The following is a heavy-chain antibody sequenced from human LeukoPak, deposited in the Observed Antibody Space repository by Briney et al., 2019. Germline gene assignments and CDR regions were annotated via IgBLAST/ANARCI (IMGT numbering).Heavy chain of an antibody. CDR2: IYYSGST. Sequence: SETLSLTCTVSGGSISSSSYYWGWLRQPPGKGLEWIGSIYYSGSTYYNPSLKSRVTISVDTSKNQFSLKLSSVTAADTAVYYCARQTSPYCTSTSCYLFGDYWGQGTLVTVSS. CDR3: ARQTSPYCTSTSCYLFGDY. D-gene: IGHD2-2*01. V-gene: IGHV4-39*01. CDR1: GGSISSSSYY. J-gene: IGHJ4*02.